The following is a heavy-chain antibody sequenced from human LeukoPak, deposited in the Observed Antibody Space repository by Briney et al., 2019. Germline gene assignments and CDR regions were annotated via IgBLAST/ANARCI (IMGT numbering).Heavy chain of an antibody. CDR3: ARTRRDGYRSIDY. V-gene: IGHV4-34*01. CDR1: GGSFSGYY. J-gene: IGHJ4*02. Sequence: SETLSLTCAVYGGSFSGYYWSWIRQPPGKGLEWIGEINHSGSTNYNPSLKSRVTISVDTSKNQFSLKLSSVTAADTAVYYCARTRRDGYRSIDYWGQGTLVTVSS. D-gene: IGHD5-24*01. CDR2: INHSGST.